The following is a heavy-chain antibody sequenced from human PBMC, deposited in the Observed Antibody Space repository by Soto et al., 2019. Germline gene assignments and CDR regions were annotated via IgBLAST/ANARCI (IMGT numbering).Heavy chain of an antibody. CDR1: GFTFSNYA. V-gene: IGHV3-23*01. J-gene: IGHJ4*02. CDR2: ISGNGVST. D-gene: IGHD2-2*01. CDR3: AKRPASIITFDY. Sequence: EVQLLDSGGGLVQPGGSLRLSCAASGFTFSNYAMSWVRQAPGKGLEWGSTISGNGVSTYYADSVKGRFTISRDNSKNMLFLQTNSLRDDDSAVYYCAKRPASIITFDYWGQGTPVTVSS.